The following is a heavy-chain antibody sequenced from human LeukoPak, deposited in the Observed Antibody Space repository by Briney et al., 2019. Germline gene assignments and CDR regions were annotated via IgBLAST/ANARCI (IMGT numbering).Heavy chain of an antibody. CDR1: GFTFRSYS. Sequence: TGGSLRLSCVVSGFTFRSYSMNWVRQAPGKGLEWVSYISSSSSTIYYADSVKGRFTISRDNAKNSLYLQMNSLTAEDTAVYYCARDFHRYQYDSSDYYTAFDIWGQGTMVTVSS. D-gene: IGHD3-22*01. CDR3: ARDFHRYQYDSSDYYTAFDI. J-gene: IGHJ3*02. CDR2: ISSSSSTI. V-gene: IGHV3-48*01.